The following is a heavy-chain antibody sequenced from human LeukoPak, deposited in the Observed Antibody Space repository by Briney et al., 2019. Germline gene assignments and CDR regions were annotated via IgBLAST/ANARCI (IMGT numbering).Heavy chain of an antibody. Sequence: SETLSLTCAVYGGSFSGYYWSWIRQPPGKGLEWIGEINHSGSTNYNPSLKSRVTISVDTSKNQFSLKLSPVTAADTAVYYCARGLGGGPNKDYWGQGTLVTVSS. J-gene: IGHJ4*02. D-gene: IGHD3-16*01. CDR3: ARGLGGGPNKDY. V-gene: IGHV4-34*01. CDR2: INHSGST. CDR1: GGSFSGYY.